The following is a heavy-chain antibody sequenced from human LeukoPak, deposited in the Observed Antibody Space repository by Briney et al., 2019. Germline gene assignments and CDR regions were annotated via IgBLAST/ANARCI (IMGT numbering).Heavy chain of an antibody. D-gene: IGHD5-24*01. CDR3: ARGFDGYYGFDI. V-gene: IGHV3-7*05. CDR1: GFTFSSYA. CDR2: INQDGIEK. J-gene: IGHJ3*02. Sequence: PGGSLRLSCAASGFTFSSYAMSWVRQAPGKGLEWVANINQDGIEKYYVASVKGRFTISRDNAKNSMYVQMNSLRAEDTAVYYCARGFDGYYGFDIWGQGTMVTVSS.